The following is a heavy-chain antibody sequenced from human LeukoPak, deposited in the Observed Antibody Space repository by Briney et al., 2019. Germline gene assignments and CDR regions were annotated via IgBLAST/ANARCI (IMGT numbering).Heavy chain of an antibody. V-gene: IGHV3-33*01. J-gene: IGHJ4*02. D-gene: IGHD3-10*01. Sequence: PGRSLRLSCAASGFTFSSYGMHWVRQAPGKGLEWVAVIWYDGSNKYYADSVKGRFTISRDNSKNTLYLQMNSLRAEDTAVYYCARGYSYGSGSYYCDYWGQRTLVTVSS. CDR3: ARGYSYGSGSYYCDY. CDR2: IWYDGSNK. CDR1: GFTFSSYG.